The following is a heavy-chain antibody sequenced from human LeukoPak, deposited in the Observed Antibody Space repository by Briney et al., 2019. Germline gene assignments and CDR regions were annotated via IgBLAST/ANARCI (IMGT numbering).Heavy chain of an antibody. J-gene: IGHJ4*02. CDR1: GGSVSNGGYS. Sequence: SETLSLTCAGSGGSVSNGGYSWGWIRQPPGKGLEWIGYIYHSGSTYYNPSLKSRVTISVDSSKNHFSLKLTSVTAADTAVYYCARGHTPYGDYVYGYYFDYWGQGTLVTVSS. V-gene: IGHV4-30-2*01. D-gene: IGHD4-17*01. CDR3: ARGHTPYGDYVYGYYFDY. CDR2: IYHSGST.